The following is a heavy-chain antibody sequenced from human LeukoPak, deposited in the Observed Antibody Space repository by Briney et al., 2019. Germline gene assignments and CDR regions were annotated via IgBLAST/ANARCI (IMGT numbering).Heavy chain of an antibody. CDR3: ARGGTPPFDY. D-gene: IGHD2-15*01. CDR1: GGSITSDEFY. Sequence: PSHTLSLTCTVSGGSITSDEFYWRWIRQPPGKGLEWIVYFFNSESTHYNPALKSRVIMWEDTSKNPFSRNLNSVTAADTAVYYCARGGTPPFDYWGQGALVTVSS. CDR2: FFNSEST. V-gene: IGHV4-30-4*01. J-gene: IGHJ4*02.